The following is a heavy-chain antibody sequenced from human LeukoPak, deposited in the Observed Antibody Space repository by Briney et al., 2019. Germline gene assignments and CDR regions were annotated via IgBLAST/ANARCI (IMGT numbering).Heavy chain of an antibody. CDR1: GGSISSGNYY. CDR2: IYYSGST. CDR3: AREIWGVDVVGYYYYYMDV. V-gene: IGHV4-61*10. Sequence: PSETLSLTCTVSGGSISSGNYYWSWIRQPAGKGLEWIGYIYYSGSTNYNPSLKSRVTISVDTSKNQFSLRLNSVTAADTAVYYCAREIWGVDVVGYYYYYMDVWGKGTTVTISS. D-gene: IGHD3-10*01. J-gene: IGHJ6*03.